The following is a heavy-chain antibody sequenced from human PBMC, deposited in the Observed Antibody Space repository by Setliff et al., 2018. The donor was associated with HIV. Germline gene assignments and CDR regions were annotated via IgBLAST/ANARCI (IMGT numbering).Heavy chain of an antibody. Sequence: ETLSLTCNVSGDSITSYYWIWIRQSPGKGLEWIGYIYYSGDTNYNPSLKSRVTMSVDTSKNQFSLKLSSVTAADTAVYYCARCPSPPYCTSTTCYVDYYYMDVWGKGTTVTVSS. CDR3: ARCPSPPYCTSTTCYVDYYYMDV. V-gene: IGHV4-59*01. J-gene: IGHJ6*03. CDR1: GDSITSYY. CDR2: IYYSGDT. D-gene: IGHD2-2*01.